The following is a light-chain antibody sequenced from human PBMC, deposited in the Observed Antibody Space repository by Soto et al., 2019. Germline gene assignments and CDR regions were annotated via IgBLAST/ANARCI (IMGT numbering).Light chain of an antibody. Sequence: EIVLTQSPGTLSLSPGERATLSCRASQSVSSTYLAWYQQKPGQAPRLLISGASSRATGIPGRFSGSGSGKDFTLTISILEPEAVAVYYCQQYGSSRTFGQGTKVEIK. V-gene: IGKV3-20*01. CDR3: QQYGSSRT. J-gene: IGKJ1*01. CDR2: GAS. CDR1: QSVSSTY.